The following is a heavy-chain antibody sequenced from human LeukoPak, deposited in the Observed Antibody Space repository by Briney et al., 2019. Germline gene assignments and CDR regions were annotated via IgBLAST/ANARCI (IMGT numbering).Heavy chain of an antibody. CDR1: GGSLSDYY. V-gene: IGHV4-34*01. D-gene: IGHD1-1*01. CDR3: ASQVRLERRYYYYYMDV. CDR2: INHSGST. Sequence: SETLSLTCAVYGGSLSDYYWSWIRQPPGKGLEWIGEINHSGSTHYNPSLKGRVTISLDTSKNQFSLKLSSVTAADTAVYYCASQVRLERRYYYYYMDVWDKGTTVTVSS. J-gene: IGHJ6*03.